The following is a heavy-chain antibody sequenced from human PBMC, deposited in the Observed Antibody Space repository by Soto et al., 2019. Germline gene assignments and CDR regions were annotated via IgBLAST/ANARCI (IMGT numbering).Heavy chain of an antibody. J-gene: IGHJ4*02. CDR2: IYYSGST. V-gene: IGHV4-31*03. D-gene: IGHD1-1*01. Sequence: QVQLQESGPGLVKPSQTLSLTRTVSGGSISSGGYYWSWIRQHPGKGLEWIGYIYYSGSTYYNPSLKSRVTISVDTSKNPFFLKLSSVTAADTAVYYCARWPQLEPRFDYWGQGTLVTVSS. CDR3: ARWPQLEPRFDY. CDR1: GGSISSGGYY.